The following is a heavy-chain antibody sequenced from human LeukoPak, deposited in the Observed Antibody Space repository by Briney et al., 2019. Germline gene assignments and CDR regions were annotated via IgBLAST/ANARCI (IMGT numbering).Heavy chain of an antibody. Sequence: SETLSLTCSVSGYSIRVAYYWGWIRQTPEEGLQWIGSFHLSGDTSYHPSLKSRVTMSVDTSKNQFSLKLSSVTAADTAVYYCASHAWGIAVAGTRRLDAFDIWGQGTMVTVSS. CDR3: ASHAWGIAVAGTRRLDAFDI. D-gene: IGHD6-19*01. CDR1: GYSIRVAYY. CDR2: FHLSGDT. V-gene: IGHV4-38-2*02. J-gene: IGHJ3*02.